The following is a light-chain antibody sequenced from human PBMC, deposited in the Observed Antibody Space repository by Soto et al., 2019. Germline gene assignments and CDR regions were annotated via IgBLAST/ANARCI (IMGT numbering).Light chain of an antibody. CDR1: QSVGTR. V-gene: IGKV3-20*01. Sequence: EILLTQSPDNLSLSPGERATLSCRAAQSVGTRLAWYQHKTGQAPRLLISGASSRATGIPDRFTGSGSETSFTLTISRLEPEDFALYYCQHYQSGHPITFGQGTRLEMK. J-gene: IGKJ5*01. CDR2: GAS. CDR3: QHYQSGHPIT.